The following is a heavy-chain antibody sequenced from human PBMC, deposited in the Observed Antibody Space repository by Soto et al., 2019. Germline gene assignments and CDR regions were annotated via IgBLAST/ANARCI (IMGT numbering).Heavy chain of an antibody. J-gene: IGHJ5*01. CDR3: ARGSEVASRQLFDF. D-gene: IGHD6-6*01. Sequence: QVQLVQSEAEVRKPGASVRISCKASGYAFTFYYIHWVRQAPGQGLEWMGTVNPSYGDTAYSQKFQGRVTLTRDTSTTTVYMDLSSLRSEDTSVYFCARGSEVASRQLFDFWGQGSLVSVSS. V-gene: IGHV1-46*01. CDR2: VNPSYGDT. CDR1: GYAFTFYY.